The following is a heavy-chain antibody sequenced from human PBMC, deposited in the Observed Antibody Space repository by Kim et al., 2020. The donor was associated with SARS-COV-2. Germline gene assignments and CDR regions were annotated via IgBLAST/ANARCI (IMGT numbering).Heavy chain of an antibody. CDR2: IRSKANSYAT. J-gene: IGHJ3*02. V-gene: IGHV3-73*01. Sequence: GGSLRLSCAASGFTFSGSAMHWVRQASGKGLEWVGRIRSKANSYATAYAASVKGRFTISRDDSKNTAYLQMNSLKTEDTAVYYCKLSPSYFSQGGTAGDIWGQGTMVTVSS. D-gene: IGHD1-26*01. CDR3: KLSPSYFSQGGTAGDI. CDR1: GFTFSGSA.